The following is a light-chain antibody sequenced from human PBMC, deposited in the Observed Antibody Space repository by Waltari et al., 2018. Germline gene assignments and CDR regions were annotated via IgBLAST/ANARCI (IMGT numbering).Light chain of an antibody. CDR3: QQYTNWPLT. J-gene: IGKJ4*01. Sequence: EIVLTQSPATLSVSPGERATLSCWASQRIRSTLAWYQQKPGQAPRLLIYDASTRATGIPVRFSGSGSGTYFTLTISGLQSEDFAVYYCQQYTNWPLTFGGGTKVEI. V-gene: IGKV3D-15*01. CDR2: DAS. CDR1: QRIRST.